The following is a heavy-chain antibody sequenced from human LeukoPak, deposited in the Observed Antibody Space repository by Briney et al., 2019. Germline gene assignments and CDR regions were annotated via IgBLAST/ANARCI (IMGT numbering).Heavy chain of an antibody. J-gene: IGHJ4*02. Sequence: GGSLRLSCAASGFTFSSYAMSWVRQAPGKGLEWVSTISGSGDTTYYADSVKGRFTISRDNSKNTLYLQMNSLRAEDTAVYYCARDHRLAVAGSDYWGQGTLVTVSS. CDR3: ARDHRLAVAGSDY. D-gene: IGHD6-19*01. V-gene: IGHV3-23*01. CDR2: ISGSGDTT. CDR1: GFTFSSYA.